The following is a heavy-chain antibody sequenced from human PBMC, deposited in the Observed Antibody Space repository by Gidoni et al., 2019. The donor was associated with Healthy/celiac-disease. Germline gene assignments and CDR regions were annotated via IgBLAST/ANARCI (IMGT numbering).Heavy chain of an antibody. J-gene: IGHJ4*02. V-gene: IGHV3-21*01. CDR1: GFTFSSYS. CDR3: AKHDYGDY. CDR2: ISSSSSDI. Sequence: EVQLVESGGGLVTPGGSLRLSRAASGFTFSSYSVNWVRQAPGKGLEWVTSISSSSSDIYYADAVKCRFTISRDNAKNSRYLQMNSLRAEETAVYYCAKHDYGDYWGQGTLVTVSS.